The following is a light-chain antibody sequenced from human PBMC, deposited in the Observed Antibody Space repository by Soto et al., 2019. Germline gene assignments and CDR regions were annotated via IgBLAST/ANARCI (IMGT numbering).Light chain of an antibody. Sequence: DIKMTQSPSSLSASVGDRVTLTCQASEDVSDDVNWYQQKPGRAPKLLIYDASKLETGVSSRFSGSGSGTHFTFTIRDLQPEDFAAYYCQLYRNVVLTFGGGTRVDI. J-gene: IGKJ4*01. V-gene: IGKV1-33*01. CDR3: QLYRNVVLT. CDR2: DAS. CDR1: EDVSDD.